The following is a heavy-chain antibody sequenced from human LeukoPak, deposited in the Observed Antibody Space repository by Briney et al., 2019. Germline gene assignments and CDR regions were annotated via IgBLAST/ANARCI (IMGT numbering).Heavy chain of an antibody. CDR1: GYTFTSYG. CDR2: ISAYNGNT. CDR3: ARGAYVWGSYRYFDAFDI. D-gene: IGHD3-16*02. V-gene: IGHV1-18*01. Sequence: ASVKVSCKASGYTFTSYGISWVRQAPGQGLEWMGWISAYNGNTNYAQKLQGRVTMTTDTSTSTAYMELRSLRSDDTAVYYCARGAYVWGSYRYFDAFDIWGQGTMVTVSS. J-gene: IGHJ3*02.